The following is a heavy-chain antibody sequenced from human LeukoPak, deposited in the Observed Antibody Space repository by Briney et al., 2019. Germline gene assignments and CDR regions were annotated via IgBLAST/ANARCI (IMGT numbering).Heavy chain of an antibody. V-gene: IGHV3-7*01. Sequence: PGVSLRLSCAASGFTFSRYWMTWVRQAPGKGLELVANIKEDGSQKYYVDSVKGRFTISRDNAKGSLYLQMNSLRAEDTAVYYCARDDRSTRSSFGLDAYDVWGQGTMATVSS. J-gene: IGHJ3*01. D-gene: IGHD6-6*01. CDR1: GFTFSRYW. CDR3: ARDDRSTRSSFGLDAYDV. CDR2: IKEDGSQK.